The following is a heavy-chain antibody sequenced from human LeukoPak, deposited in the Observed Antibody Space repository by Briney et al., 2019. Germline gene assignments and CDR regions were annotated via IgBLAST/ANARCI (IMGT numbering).Heavy chain of an antibody. CDR1: GFTFSTSA. CDR3: AKDGRDTAMVTASDY. D-gene: IGHD5-18*01. CDR2: ISGSGGST. V-gene: IGHV3-23*01. J-gene: IGHJ4*02. Sequence: GGSLRLSCAASGFTFSTSAMSWVRQAPGKGLEWVSAISGSGGSTYYADSVKGRFTISRDNSKNTLYLQMNSLRAEDTAVYYCAKDGRDTAMVTASDYWGQGTLVTVSS.